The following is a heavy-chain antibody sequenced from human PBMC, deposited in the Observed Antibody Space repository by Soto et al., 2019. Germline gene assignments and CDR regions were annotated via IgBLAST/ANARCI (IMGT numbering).Heavy chain of an antibody. CDR1: GGSISSSNW. D-gene: IGHD3-3*01. J-gene: IGHJ6*02. V-gene: IGHV4-4*02. Sequence: SETLSLTWAGSGGSISSSNWWSWVRQPPGKGLEWIGEIYHSGSTNYNPSLKSRVTISVDKSKNQFSLKLSSVTAADTAVYYCARAIFGVVTHYYYYGMDVWGQGTTVT. CDR2: IYHSGST. CDR3: ARAIFGVVTHYYYYGMDV.